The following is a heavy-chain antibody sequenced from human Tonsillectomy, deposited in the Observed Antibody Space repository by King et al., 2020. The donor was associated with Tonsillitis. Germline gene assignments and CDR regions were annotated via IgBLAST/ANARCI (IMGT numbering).Heavy chain of an antibody. D-gene: IGHD6-13*01. CDR1: GFTFTTHW. CDR3: ARDVTSNWYNY. J-gene: IGHJ4*02. V-gene: IGHV3-7*03. Sequence: VQLVESGGGLVQPGGSLRLSCAASGFTFTTHWMSWVRQAPGKGLEWVANINQDGSEKYYVDSVKGRFTISRDNAKNSLYLQMNSLRAEDTAVYYCARDVTSNWYNYWGQGSLVTVSS. CDR2: INQDGSEK.